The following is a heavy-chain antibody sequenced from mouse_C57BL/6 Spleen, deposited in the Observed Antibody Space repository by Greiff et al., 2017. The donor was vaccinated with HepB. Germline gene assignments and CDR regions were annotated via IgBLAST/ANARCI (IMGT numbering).Heavy chain of an antibody. CDR1: GFTFSSYG. Sequence: VQLKESGGDLVKPGGSLKISCAASGFTFSSYGMSWVRQTPDKRLEWVATISSGGSYTYYPDSVKGRFTISRDNAKNTLYLQMSSLKSEDTAMYYCARHGAPNDSWFAYWGQGTLVTVSA. CDR3: ARHGAPNDSWFAY. D-gene: IGHD2-4*01. CDR2: ISSGGSYT. V-gene: IGHV5-6*01. J-gene: IGHJ3*01.